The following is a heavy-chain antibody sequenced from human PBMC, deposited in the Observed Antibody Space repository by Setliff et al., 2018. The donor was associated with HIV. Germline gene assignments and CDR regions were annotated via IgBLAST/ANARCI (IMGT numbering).Heavy chain of an antibody. V-gene: IGHV3-7*01. CDR2: IKQDGSEK. CDR3: ARVYDSSGYSPSIPGY. D-gene: IGHD3-22*01. Sequence: QPGGSLRLSCAASGFTFSSYWMSWVRQAPGKGLEWVANIKQDGSEKYYVDSVKGRFTISRDNAKNSLYLQMNSLRAEDTAVYYCARVYDSSGYSPSIPGYWGQGTLVTVSS. J-gene: IGHJ4*01. CDR1: GFTFSSYW.